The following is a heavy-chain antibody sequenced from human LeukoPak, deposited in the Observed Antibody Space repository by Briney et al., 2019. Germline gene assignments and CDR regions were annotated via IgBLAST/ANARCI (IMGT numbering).Heavy chain of an antibody. D-gene: IGHD2-2*01. V-gene: IGHV3-11*06. J-gene: IGHJ3*02. CDR1: GFTFSDYY. Sequence: PGGSLRLSCAASGFTFSDYYMSWIRQAPGKGLEWVSSISSSSSYIYYADSVKGRFTISRDNAKNSLYLQMNSLRAEDTAVYYCARDYPVMPGAAFDIWGQGTMVTVSS. CDR2: ISSSSSYI. CDR3: ARDYPVMPGAAFDI.